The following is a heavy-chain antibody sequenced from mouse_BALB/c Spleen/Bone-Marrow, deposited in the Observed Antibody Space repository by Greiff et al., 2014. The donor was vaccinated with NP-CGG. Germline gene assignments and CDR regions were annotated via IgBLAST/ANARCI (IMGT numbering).Heavy chain of an antibody. V-gene: IGHV1S81*02. D-gene: IGHD2-4*01. Sequence: QVQLKESGAELLKPGTSVKLSCKASGYTFTRYWMHWVKQRPGQGLEWIGELNPSNGHTNYNGKFKNKATVTVDKSSSTAYMQPSSLTSEDSAVYYCARMITTRGFDYWGQGTTLTVSS. J-gene: IGHJ2*01. CDR1: GYTFTRYW. CDR2: LNPSNGHT. CDR3: ARMITTRGFDY.